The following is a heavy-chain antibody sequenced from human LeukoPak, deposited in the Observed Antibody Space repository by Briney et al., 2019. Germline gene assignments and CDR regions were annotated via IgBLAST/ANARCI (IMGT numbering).Heavy chain of an antibody. V-gene: IGHV3-23*01. CDR2: ISGSGGST. J-gene: IGHJ5*02. CDR3: AKDTRYSYGYSRFDP. D-gene: IGHD5-18*01. CDR1: GFTFSSYE. Sequence: PGGSLRLSCAASGFTFSSYEMSWVRQAPGKGLEWVSAISGSGGSTYYADSVKGRFTISRDNSKNTLYLQMNSLRAEDTAVYYCAKDTRYSYGYSRFDPWGQGTLVTVSS.